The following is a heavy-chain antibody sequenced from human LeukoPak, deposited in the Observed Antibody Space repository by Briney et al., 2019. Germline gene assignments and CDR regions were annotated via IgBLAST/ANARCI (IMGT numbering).Heavy chain of an antibody. CDR3: ATRMITVYYFAS. CDR1: DASVTSYGYY. J-gene: IGHJ4*02. V-gene: IGHV4-31*03. D-gene: IGHD3-16*01. CDR2: ISYSGNT. Sequence: SQTLSLTCTVSDASVTSYGYYWTWIRQHPGKGLEWIGYISYSGNTYYSSSLKSRANIALDSSTNQFSLRLRSVTAADTAMYYCATRMITVYYFASWGQGTPVTVSS.